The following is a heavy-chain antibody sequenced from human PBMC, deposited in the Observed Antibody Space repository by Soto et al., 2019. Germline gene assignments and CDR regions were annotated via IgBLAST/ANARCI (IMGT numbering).Heavy chain of an antibody. CDR3: ARKVQHGGYGPLDN. CDR1: GDSITSNAYY. Sequence: QLQLQESGPGLVKPSETVSLTCTVSGDSITSNAYYWDWIRQPPGKALEWIGSIYYTGSPYYNPSLKGRIKSRVTISVDTSKNQVSLQLGSVTASETAVYYCARKVQHGGYGPLDNWGQGTMVTVSS. D-gene: IGHD5-12*01. J-gene: IGHJ4*02. CDR2: IYYTGSP. V-gene: IGHV4-39*01.